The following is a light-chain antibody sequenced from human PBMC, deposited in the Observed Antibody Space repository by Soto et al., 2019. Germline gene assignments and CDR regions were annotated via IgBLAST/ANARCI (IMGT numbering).Light chain of an antibody. J-gene: IGLJ2*01. CDR1: SSDVGGYNI. CDR2: DVG. V-gene: IGLV2-11*01. CDR3: CSYAGSYTFV. Sequence: QSALTQPRSVSGSPGQSVTISCTGTSSDVGGYNIVSWYQHHPGKAPKLMIYDVGKRPSGVPDRFSGSKSGNTASLTISGLQAEDEADYYCCSYAGSYTFVFGGGTKLTVL.